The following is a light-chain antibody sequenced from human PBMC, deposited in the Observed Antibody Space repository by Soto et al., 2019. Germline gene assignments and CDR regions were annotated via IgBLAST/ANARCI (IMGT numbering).Light chain of an antibody. V-gene: IGKV3-11*01. J-gene: IGKJ1*01. CDR2: DAS. Sequence: EIVLTQSPATLSLSPGERATLSCRASQSVSSYLAWYQQKPGQAPRLLIYDASNMATGIPARLSGSGAGTXXXXXXXXXXXXDFAVYYCQQRSNWPRFGQGTKVEIK. CDR1: QSVSSY. CDR3: QQRSNWPR.